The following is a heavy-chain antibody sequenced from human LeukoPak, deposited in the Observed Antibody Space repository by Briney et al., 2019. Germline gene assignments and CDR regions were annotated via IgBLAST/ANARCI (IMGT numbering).Heavy chain of an antibody. Sequence: SVKVSCKASGGTFSSYAISWVRQAPGQGLEWMGGIIPIFGTANYAQKFQGRVTITADESTSTAYMELSSLRSDDTAVYYCARDPALFGVVVVAATSYNWFDLWGQGTLVTVSS. D-gene: IGHD2-15*01. CDR3: ARDPALFGVVVVAATSYNWFDL. J-gene: IGHJ5*02. CDR2: IIPIFGTA. CDR1: GGTFSSYA. V-gene: IGHV1-69*13.